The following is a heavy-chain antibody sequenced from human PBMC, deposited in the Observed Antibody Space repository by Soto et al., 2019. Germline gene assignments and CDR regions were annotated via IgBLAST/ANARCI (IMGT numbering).Heavy chain of an antibody. Sequence: GGSLRLSCTASGFTFGDYAMSWFRQAPGKGLEWVGFIRSKAYGGTTEYAASVKGRFTISRDDSKSIAYLQMNSLKTEDTAVYYCTRDVDHISPDRYDYVWGSYRYFNAYGMDVWGQGTTVTVSS. CDR1: GFTFGDYA. CDR2: IRSKAYGGTT. J-gene: IGHJ6*02. CDR3: TRDVDHISPDRYDYVWGSYRYFNAYGMDV. D-gene: IGHD3-16*02. V-gene: IGHV3-49*03.